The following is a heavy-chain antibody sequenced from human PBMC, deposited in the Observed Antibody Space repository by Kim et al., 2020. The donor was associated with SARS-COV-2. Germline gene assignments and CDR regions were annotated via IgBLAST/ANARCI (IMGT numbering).Heavy chain of an antibody. CDR1: GGSISSYY. Sequence: SETLSLTCTVSGGSISSYYWSWIRQPPGKGLEWIGYIFYSGSTNYSPSLKSRVTISVDTSKNQISLTLTSVTAADTAVYYCARLRSYYYDTSGYQYYFDYWGQGTLVTVSS. D-gene: IGHD3-22*01. CDR3: ARLRSYYYDTSGYQYYFDY. CDR2: IFYSGST. J-gene: IGHJ4*02. V-gene: IGHV4-59*08.